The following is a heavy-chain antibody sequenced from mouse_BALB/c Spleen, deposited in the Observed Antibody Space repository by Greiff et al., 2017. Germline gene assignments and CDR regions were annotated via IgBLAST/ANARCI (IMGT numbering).Heavy chain of an antibody. J-gene: IGHJ1*01. V-gene: IGHV14-3*02. CDR3: ARAHYYGSSYWYFDV. CDR1: GFNIKDTY. CDR2: IDPANGNT. Sequence: EVQLQESGAELVKPGASVKLSCTASGFNIKDTYMHWVKQRPEQGLEWIGRIDPANGNTKYDPKFQGKATITADTSSNTAYLQLSSLTSEDTAVYYCARAHYYGSSYWYFDVWGAGTTVTVSS. D-gene: IGHD1-1*01.